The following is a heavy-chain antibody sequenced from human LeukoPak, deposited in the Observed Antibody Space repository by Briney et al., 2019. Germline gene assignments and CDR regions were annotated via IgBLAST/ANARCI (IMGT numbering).Heavy chain of an antibody. D-gene: IGHD1-26*01. CDR2: IYYSGST. J-gene: IGHJ2*01. CDR3: ARRLSLQRSYFGYFDL. CDR1: GGSISSYY. V-gene: IGHV4-59*08. Sequence: SETLSLTCTVSGGSISSYYWSWIRQPAGKGLEWIGYIYYSGSTNYNPSLKSRVTISVDTSKNQFSLKLSSVTAADTAVYYCARRLSLQRSYFGYFDLWGRGTLVTVSS.